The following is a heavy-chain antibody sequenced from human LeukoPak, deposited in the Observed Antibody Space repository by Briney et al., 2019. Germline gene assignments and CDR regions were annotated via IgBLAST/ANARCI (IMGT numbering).Heavy chain of an antibody. CDR3: TTGPYYGFWSGYYKQYYFDY. CDR1: GFTFSNAW. J-gene: IGHJ4*02. CDR2: IKSKTDGGTT. Sequence: GGSLRLSCAASGFTFSNAWMNWVRQAPGKGLEWVGRIKSKTDGGTTDYAAPVKGRFTISRDDSKNTLYLQMNSLKTEDTAVYYCTTGPYYGFWSGYYKQYYFDYWGQGTLVTVSS. V-gene: IGHV3-15*07. D-gene: IGHD3-3*01.